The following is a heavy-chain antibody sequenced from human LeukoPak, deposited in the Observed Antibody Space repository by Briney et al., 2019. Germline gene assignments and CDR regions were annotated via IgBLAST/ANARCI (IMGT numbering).Heavy chain of an antibody. V-gene: IGHV4-59*11. CDR2: IHYSGRT. Sequence: SATLSLTCTVSGGSISGHYWGWIRQPPGKGLEWIGDIHYSGRTDYKPSLKSRLTLSVDTSRSRFSLKLRSVSAADTAVYYCVRENYFDKWGQGTLVTVSS. CDR3: VRENYFDK. CDR1: GGSISGHY. J-gene: IGHJ4*02.